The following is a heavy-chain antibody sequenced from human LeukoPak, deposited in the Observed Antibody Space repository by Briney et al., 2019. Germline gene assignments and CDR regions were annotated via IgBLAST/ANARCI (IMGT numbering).Heavy chain of an antibody. CDR3: AREDSGSYHPDR. Sequence: GGSLRLSCAASGFTFGSFWMHWVRQVPGKGLVWVSRINRDGSSATYADSVMGRLTTSRDDAKSTLYLEINSLRAEDTAVYYCAREDSGSYHPDRWGQGALVTVSS. CDR1: GFTFGSFW. CDR2: INRDGSSA. D-gene: IGHD1-26*01. V-gene: IGHV3-74*01. J-gene: IGHJ4*02.